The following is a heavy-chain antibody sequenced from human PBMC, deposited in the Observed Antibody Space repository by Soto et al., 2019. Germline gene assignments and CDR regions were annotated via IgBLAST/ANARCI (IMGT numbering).Heavy chain of an antibody. Sequence: ASVKVSCKASGYTFTGYYMHWVRQAPGQGLEWMGWINPNSGGTNYAQKFQGRVTMTRDTSISTAYMELSRLRSDDTAVYCCAIERITMVRGVIITNAFDIWGQGTMVTVSS. CDR3: AIERITMVRGVIITNAFDI. D-gene: IGHD3-10*01. J-gene: IGHJ3*02. V-gene: IGHV1-2*02. CDR2: INPNSGGT. CDR1: GYTFTGYY.